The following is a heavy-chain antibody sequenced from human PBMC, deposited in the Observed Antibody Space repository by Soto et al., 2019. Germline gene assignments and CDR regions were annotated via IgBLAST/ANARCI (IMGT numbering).Heavy chain of an antibody. CDR3: ARYIPGVRYYGMDV. CDR2: ISETSDVA. CDR1: GFAFSSYA. V-gene: IGHV3-23*01. J-gene: IGHJ6*02. Sequence: EVQLLESGGGLVQPGGSLRLACAASGFAFSSYAMKWVRQAPGKGLEWVSLISETSDVAYYADSVKGRFTISRDNSGNTLFLQMYSLRAEDTAVYYCARYIPGVRYYGMDVWGQGTTVTVAS. D-gene: IGHD2-2*01.